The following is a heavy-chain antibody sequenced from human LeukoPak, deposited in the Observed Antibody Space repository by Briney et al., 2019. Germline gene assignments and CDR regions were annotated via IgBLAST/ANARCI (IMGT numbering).Heavy chain of an antibody. J-gene: IGHJ4*02. CDR2: ISSSSYI. Sequence: GGSLRLSCAASGFTFSSYSMNWVRQAPGKGLEWVSSISSSSYIYYADSVKGRFTISRDNAKNSLYLQMNSLRAEDTSVYYCATGIGGNSGPFDYWGQGTLVTVSS. V-gene: IGHV3-21*01. CDR1: GFTFSSYS. D-gene: IGHD4-23*01. CDR3: ATGIGGNSGPFDY.